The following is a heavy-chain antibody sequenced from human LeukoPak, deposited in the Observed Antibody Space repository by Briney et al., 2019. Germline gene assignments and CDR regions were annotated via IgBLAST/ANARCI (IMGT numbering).Heavy chain of an antibody. CDR1: GGTFSSYA. V-gene: IGHV1-69*05. D-gene: IGHD3-10*01. J-gene: IGHJ6*03. Sequence: SVKVSCKASGGTFSSYAISWVRQAPGQGLEWMGGIIPIFGTANYAQKFQGRVTMTTDTSTSTAYMELRSLRSDDTAVYYCARDTEYYYGSGSYYTTSYYMDVWGKGTTVTISS. CDR3: ARDTEYYYGSGSYYTTSYYMDV. CDR2: IIPIFGTA.